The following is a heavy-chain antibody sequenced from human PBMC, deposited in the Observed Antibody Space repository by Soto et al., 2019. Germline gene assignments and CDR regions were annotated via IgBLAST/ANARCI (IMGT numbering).Heavy chain of an antibody. V-gene: IGHV4-39*07. Sequence: SETLSLTCTVSGGSISSSSYYWGWIRQPPGKGLEWIGSIYYSGSTYYNPSLKSRVTISLDTSKNQFSLKLSSVTAADTAVYYCARYYFDSSVYFDYWGQGTLVTVSS. J-gene: IGHJ4*02. D-gene: IGHD3-22*01. CDR1: GGSISSSSYY. CDR3: ARYYFDSSVYFDY. CDR2: IYYSGST.